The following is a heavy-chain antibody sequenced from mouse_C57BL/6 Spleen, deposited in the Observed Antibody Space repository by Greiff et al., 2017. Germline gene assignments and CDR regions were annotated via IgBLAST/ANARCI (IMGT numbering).Heavy chain of an antibody. CDR3: ARKGYGNYNYFDY. CDR2: IDPSDSET. CDR1: GYTFTSYW. V-gene: IGHV1-52*01. J-gene: IGHJ2*01. D-gene: IGHD2-10*02. Sequence: QVQLKQPGAELVRPGSSVKLSCKASGYTFTSYWMHWVKQRPIQGLEWIGNIDPSDSETHYNQKFKDKATLTVDKSSSTAYMQLSSLTSEDSAVYYCARKGYGNYNYFDYWGQGTTLTVSS.